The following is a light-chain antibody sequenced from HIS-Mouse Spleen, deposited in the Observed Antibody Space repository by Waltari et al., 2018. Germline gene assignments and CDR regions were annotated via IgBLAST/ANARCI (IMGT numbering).Light chain of an antibody. V-gene: IGLV2-14*03. Sequence: QSALTQPASVSGSPGQSITISCTGTSSDVGGYNYVSWYQQHPGKAPKLMIYDVSNRPSWVSNRFSGSKSGNTASLTISGLQAEDEADYYCSSYTSSISFGGGTKLTVL. J-gene: IGLJ2*01. CDR1: SSDVGGYNY. CDR2: DVS. CDR3: SSYTSSIS.